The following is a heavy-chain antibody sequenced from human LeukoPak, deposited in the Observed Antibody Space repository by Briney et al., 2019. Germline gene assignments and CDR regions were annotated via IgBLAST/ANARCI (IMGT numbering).Heavy chain of an antibody. CDR1: GFTFSSYA. V-gene: IGHV3-30*02. D-gene: IGHD3-3*01. J-gene: IGHJ4*02. Sequence: GGSLRLSCAASGFTFSSYAMHWVRQAPGKGLEWVAFIWYDGSNKYYADSVKGRFTISRDNSKNTLYLQMNSLRAEDTAVYYCAKDRGITIFGVALQGALDYWGQGTLVTVSS. CDR3: AKDRGITIFGVALQGALDY. CDR2: IWYDGSNK.